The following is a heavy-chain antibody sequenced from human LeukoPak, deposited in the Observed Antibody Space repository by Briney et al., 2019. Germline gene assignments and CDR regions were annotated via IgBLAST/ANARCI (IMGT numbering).Heavy chain of an antibody. CDR2: IDHSGST. V-gene: IGHV4-34*01. J-gene: IGHJ4*02. D-gene: IGHD3-16*02. CDR1: DGSFSGYS. Sequence: SETLSLTCAVSDGSFSGYSWSWIRQPPGKGLEWIGEIDHSGSTNYNPSLKSRVTISVDTSKNQFSLKLSSVIAADTAVYYCARIGPPVDVWGSYHYTTFGPYFDYWGQGTLVTVSS. CDR3: ARIGPPVDVWGSYHYTTFGPYFDY.